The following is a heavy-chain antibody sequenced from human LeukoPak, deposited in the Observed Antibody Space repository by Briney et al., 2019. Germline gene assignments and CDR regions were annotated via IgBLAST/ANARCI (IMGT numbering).Heavy chain of an antibody. J-gene: IGHJ6*02. CDR2: ISYDGRNK. Sequence: GGSLRLSCAASGFTFNTYGMHWVRQAPGKGLEWVAVISYDGRNKIDADSVKGRFTISRDNSENTLYLQMNSLIPEDTAVYYCAKGSAYGDYYGMGVWGQGTTVTVSS. CDR3: AKGSAYGDYYGMGV. V-gene: IGHV3-30*18. D-gene: IGHD4-17*01. CDR1: GFTFNTYG.